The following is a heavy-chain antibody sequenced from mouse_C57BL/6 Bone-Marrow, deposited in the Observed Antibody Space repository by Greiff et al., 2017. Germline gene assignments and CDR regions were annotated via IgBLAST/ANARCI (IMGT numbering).Heavy chain of an antibody. CDR3: TPYYSLDY. CDR1: GFNIKDDY. V-gene: IGHV14-4*01. CDR2: IDPENGDT. D-gene: IGHD2-12*01. J-gene: IGHJ2*01. Sequence: EVQLQQSGAELVRPGASVKLSCTASGFNIKDDYMHWVKQRPEQGLEWIGWIDPENGDTEYASKFQGKATITADTSSNTACLQLRSLTSEDTAVYYCTPYYSLDYWGQGTTLTVSS.